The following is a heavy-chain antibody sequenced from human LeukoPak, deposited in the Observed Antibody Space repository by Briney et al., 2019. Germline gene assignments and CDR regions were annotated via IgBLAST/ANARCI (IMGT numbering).Heavy chain of an antibody. J-gene: IGHJ4*02. V-gene: IGHV2-5*02. CDR2: IYWDDDK. Sequence: ESGPTLVNPTQTLTLTCTFSGFSLSTSGVGVGWIRQPPGMALEWLALIYWDDDKRYSPSLKSRLTISKDTSKNQVVLSMTNMDPVDPAPYYRAPRPDYGGNLDYRGPGTLVTVSS. CDR3: APRPDYGGNLDY. D-gene: IGHD4-23*01. CDR1: GFSLSTSGVG.